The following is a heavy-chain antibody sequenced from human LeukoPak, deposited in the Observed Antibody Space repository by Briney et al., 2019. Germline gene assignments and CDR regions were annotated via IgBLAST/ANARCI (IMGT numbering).Heavy chain of an antibody. J-gene: IGHJ4*02. Sequence: SETLSLTCAVYGGSFSGYYWSWIRQPPGKGLEWIGEINHSGSTNYNPSLKSRVTISVDTSKNQFSLKLSSVTAADTAVYYCARGTTKLRCFDWLSPGSFFDYWGQGTLVTVSS. V-gene: IGHV4-34*01. CDR1: GGSFSGYY. D-gene: IGHD3-9*01. CDR2: INHSGST. CDR3: ARGTTKLRCFDWLSPGSFFDY.